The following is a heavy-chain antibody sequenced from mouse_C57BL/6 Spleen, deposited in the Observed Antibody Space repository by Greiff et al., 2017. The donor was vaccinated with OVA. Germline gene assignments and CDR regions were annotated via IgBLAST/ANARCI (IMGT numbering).Heavy chain of an antibody. V-gene: IGHV1-82*01. D-gene: IGHD1-1*01. CDR1: GYAFSSSW. Sequence: VMLVESGPELVKPGASVKISCKASGYAFSSSWMNWVKQRPGKGLEWIGRIYPGDGDTNYNGKFKGKATLTADKSSSTAYMQLSSLTSEDSAVYFCARGDYYGSSPFAYWGQGTLVTVSA. CDR3: ARGDYYGSSPFAY. J-gene: IGHJ3*01. CDR2: IYPGDGDT.